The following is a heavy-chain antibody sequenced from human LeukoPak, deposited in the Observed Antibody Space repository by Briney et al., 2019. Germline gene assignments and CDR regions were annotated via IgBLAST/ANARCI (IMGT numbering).Heavy chain of an antibody. Sequence: GGSLRLSCAASGFTFDDHTMHWVRQAPGKGLEWVSLISWDGGSTFYADSVKGRFTISRDNSKNSLYLQMNSLRTEDTALYYCAKDDGSGSYYYDYWGQGTLVTVSS. V-gene: IGHV3-43*01. J-gene: IGHJ4*02. CDR1: GFTFDDHT. CDR2: ISWDGGST. CDR3: AKDDGSGSYYYDY. D-gene: IGHD3-10*01.